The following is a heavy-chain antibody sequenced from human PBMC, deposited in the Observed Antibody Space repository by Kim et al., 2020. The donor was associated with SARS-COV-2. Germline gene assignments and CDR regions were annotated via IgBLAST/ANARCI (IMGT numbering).Heavy chain of an antibody. CDR1: GFSVSSNY. V-gene: IGHV3-66*01. CDR2: IYRGDVT. J-gene: IGHJ1*01. Sequence: GGSLRLSCAASGFSVSSNYMTWVHQAPGKGLEWVSAIYRGDVTHYADSVEGRFTISRDNFNNRLFLQMISLRVEDTGVYYCARDQVDGYWSWGQGTLVTV. CDR3: ARDQVDGYWS. D-gene: IGHD5-18*01.